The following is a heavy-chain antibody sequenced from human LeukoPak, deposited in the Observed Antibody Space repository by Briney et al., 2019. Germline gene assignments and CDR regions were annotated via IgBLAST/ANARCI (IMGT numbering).Heavy chain of an antibody. D-gene: IGHD3-10*01. CDR2: ISGSGGST. J-gene: IGHJ4*02. V-gene: IGHV3-23*01. CDR1: GFTFSSYA. Sequence: SGGSLRLSCAASGFTFSSYAMSWVRQAPGKGLEWVSAISGSGGSTYYADSVKGRFTISRDNSKNTLYLQMNSLRAEDTAVYYCAKDKTYNYGSGSPGSDYWGQGTLVTVSS. CDR3: AKDKTYNYGSGSPGSDY.